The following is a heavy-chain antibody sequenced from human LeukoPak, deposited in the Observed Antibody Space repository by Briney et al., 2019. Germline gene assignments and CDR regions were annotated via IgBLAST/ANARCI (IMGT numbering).Heavy chain of an antibody. D-gene: IGHD6-19*01. J-gene: IGHJ6*02. CDR1: GGSISSSSYY. V-gene: IGHV3-23*01. Sequence: PSETLSLTCTVSGGSISSSSYYWGWIRQPPGKGLEWVSAISGSGGSTYYADSVKGRFTISRDNSKNTLYLQMNSLRAEDTAVYYCAKDVEQWLVYGMDVWGQGTTVTVSS. CDR2: ISGSGGST. CDR3: AKDVEQWLVYGMDV.